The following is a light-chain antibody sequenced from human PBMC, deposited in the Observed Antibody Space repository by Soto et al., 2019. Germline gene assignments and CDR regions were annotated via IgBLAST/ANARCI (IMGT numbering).Light chain of an antibody. CDR3: QQFAISTT. J-gene: IGKJ1*01. CDR2: DAS. CDR1: HNIERW. V-gene: IGKV1-5*01. Sequence: IQMTQYPSTLSASVGDRDTITCRASHNIERWMAWYQQKPGKAPSLLIFDASTLHSGVPSRFSGSGSGTDFTLTISSLQPDDFATYYCQQFAISTTFGQGTKVDI.